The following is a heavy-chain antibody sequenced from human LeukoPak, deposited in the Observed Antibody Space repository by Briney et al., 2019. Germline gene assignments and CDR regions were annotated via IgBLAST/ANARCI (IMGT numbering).Heavy chain of an antibody. Sequence: PGGSLRLSCAASGFIFSSYSMNWVRQAPGKGLEWLSYISSSSTTIYYADSVKGRFTISRDNAKNSLNLQMNSLKAEDTAVYYCARNRFPITGTTNNYYYMDVWGKGTTVTVSS. CDR1: GFIFSSYS. CDR3: ARNRFPITGTTNNYYYMDV. J-gene: IGHJ6*03. V-gene: IGHV3-48*04. CDR2: ISSSSTTI. D-gene: IGHD1-7*01.